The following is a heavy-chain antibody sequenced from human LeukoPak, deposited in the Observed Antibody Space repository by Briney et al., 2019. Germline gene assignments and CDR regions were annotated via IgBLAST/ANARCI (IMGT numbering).Heavy chain of an antibody. D-gene: IGHD3-22*01. Sequence: ASVKVSCKASGYTFTGYYMHWVRQAPGQGLEWMGWINPNSGGTNYAQKFQGRVTMTRDTSISTAYVELSRLRSDDTAVYYCARDGYYYDSSGYHDAFDIWGQGTMVTVSS. CDR1: GYTFTGYY. CDR3: ARDGYYYDSSGYHDAFDI. J-gene: IGHJ3*02. V-gene: IGHV1-2*02. CDR2: INPNSGGT.